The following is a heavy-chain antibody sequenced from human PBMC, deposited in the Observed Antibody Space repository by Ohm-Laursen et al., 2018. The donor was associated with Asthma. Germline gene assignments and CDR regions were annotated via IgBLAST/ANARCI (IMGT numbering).Heavy chain of an antibody. J-gene: IGHJ4*02. CDR1: GLTFSSYW. Sequence: SLRLSCAASGLTFSSYWMTWVRQAPGKGPEWVAHIKEDGSEESYLASVKGRFTISRDNAKNSLYLQMNSLRAEDTAVYYCAKDHRYSYGYNWGQGTLVTVSS. CDR2: IKEDGSEE. CDR3: AKDHRYSYGYN. V-gene: IGHV3-7*05. D-gene: IGHD5-18*01.